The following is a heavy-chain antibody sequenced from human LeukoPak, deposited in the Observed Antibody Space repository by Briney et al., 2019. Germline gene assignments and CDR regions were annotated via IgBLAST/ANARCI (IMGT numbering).Heavy chain of an antibody. CDR2: INEDGSEK. V-gene: IGHV3-7*01. Sequence: PGGSLRLSCAASGFTVSDYWMSWVRQAPGKGLEWVANINEDGSEKYYVDSVKGRFAISRDTAENSLYLQMNSLRAEDTAVYYCARDEYWGQGTLVTVSS. CDR1: GFTVSDYW. J-gene: IGHJ4*02. CDR3: ARDEY.